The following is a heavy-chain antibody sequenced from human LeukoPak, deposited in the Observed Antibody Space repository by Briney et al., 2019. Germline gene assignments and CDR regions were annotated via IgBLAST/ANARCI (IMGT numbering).Heavy chain of an antibody. D-gene: IGHD6-19*01. Sequence: PGRSLRLSCAASGFTFSSYAMHWVRQAPGKGLEWVAVISYDGSNKYYADSVKGRFTISRDNSKNTLYLQMNSLRAEDTAVYYCVRSSGWYRALWDWGQGTLVTVSS. V-gene: IGHV3-30-3*01. CDR3: VRSSGWYRALWD. CDR1: GFTFSSYA. CDR2: ISYDGSNK. J-gene: IGHJ4*02.